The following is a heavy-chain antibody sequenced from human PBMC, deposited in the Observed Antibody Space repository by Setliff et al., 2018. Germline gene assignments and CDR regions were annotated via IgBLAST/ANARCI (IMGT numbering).Heavy chain of an antibody. CDR2: ISGSGGST. J-gene: IGHJ6*03. CDR1: GFTFSNYG. Sequence: QPGGSLRLSCVASGFTFSNYGMHWVRQAPGKGLEWVSAISGSGGSTYYADSVKGRFTISRDNSKNTLYPQMNSLRAEDTAVYYCAKRDYYDSSGYLLPYMDVWGKGTTVTVSS. V-gene: IGHV3-23*01. D-gene: IGHD3-22*01. CDR3: AKRDYYDSSGYLLPYMDV.